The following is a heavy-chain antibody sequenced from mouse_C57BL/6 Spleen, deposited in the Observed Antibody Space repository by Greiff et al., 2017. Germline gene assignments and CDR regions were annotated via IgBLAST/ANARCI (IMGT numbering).Heavy chain of an antibody. D-gene: IGHD3-2*02. V-gene: IGHV1-82*01. J-gene: IGHJ2*01. CDR3: ARYDSSSAYYFAY. CDR2: IYPGDGDT. CDR1: GYAFSSSW. Sequence: QVQLKESGPELVKPGASVKISCKASGYAFSSSWMNWVKQRPGKGLEWIGRIYPGDGDTNYNGKFKGKATLTADKSSSTAYMQLSSLTSEDSAVYFCARYDSSSAYYFAYWGQGTTLTVSS.